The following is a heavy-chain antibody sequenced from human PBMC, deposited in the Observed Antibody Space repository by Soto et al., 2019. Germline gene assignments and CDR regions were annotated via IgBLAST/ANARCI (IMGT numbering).Heavy chain of an antibody. CDR1: GGSFSGYY. J-gene: IGHJ4*02. Sequence: PSETLSLTCAVCGGSFSGYYCSWIRQPPWKGLEWIGEINRSGSTNYNPSLKSRVTISVDTSKNQFSLKLSSVTAADTAVYYCARGKGQVLYRSPSKASFDYWGQGTLVAVSP. D-gene: IGHD6-6*01. CDR2: INRSGST. V-gene: IGHV4-34*01. CDR3: ARGKGQVLYRSPSKASFDY.